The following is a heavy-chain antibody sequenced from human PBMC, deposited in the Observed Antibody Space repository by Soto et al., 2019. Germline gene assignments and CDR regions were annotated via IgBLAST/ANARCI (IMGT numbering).Heavy chain of an antibody. CDR1: GHTFHNYA. D-gene: IGHD2-2*01. CDR2: ISGRGGST. V-gene: IGHV3-23*01. CDR3: TKGSSGSGVAPPALY. Sequence: EVQLLESGGGSVQPGGSLRLSCGASGHTFHNYAMTWVRQAPGKGLEWVSAISGRGGSTYYADSVRGRFTISRGDSKNTLYMKMSRLRAEDAAVYYGTKGSSGSGVAPPALYWGQGTLVTVSS. J-gene: IGHJ4*02.